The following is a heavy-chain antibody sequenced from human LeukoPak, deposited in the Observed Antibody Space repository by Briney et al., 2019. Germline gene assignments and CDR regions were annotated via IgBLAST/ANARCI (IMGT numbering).Heavy chain of an antibody. V-gene: IGHV4-34*01. CDR1: GGSFSGYY. CDR2: INHSGST. J-gene: IGHJ1*01. D-gene: IGHD6-13*01. CDR3: ARASSSWYVKYFQH. Sequence: PSETLSLTCAVHGGSFSGYYWSWIRQPPGKGLEWIGEINHSGSTNYNPSLKSRVTISVDTSKNQFSLKLSSVTAADTAVYYCARASSSWYVKYFQHWGQGTLVTVSS.